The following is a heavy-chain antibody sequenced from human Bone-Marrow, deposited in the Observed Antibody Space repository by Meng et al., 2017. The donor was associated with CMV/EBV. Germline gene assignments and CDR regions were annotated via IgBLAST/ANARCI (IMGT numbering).Heavy chain of an antibody. J-gene: IGHJ4*02. Sequence: ASVKVSCKASGYTFTNYGISWVRQAPGQGLEWMGWISAYNGNTNYAQKLQGRVTMTTDTSTSTAYMELRSLRSDDTAVYYCARDAMITFGGVIVPEGYWGQGTLVTVSS. V-gene: IGHV1-18*01. D-gene: IGHD3-16*02. CDR3: ARDAMITFGGVIVPEGY. CDR1: GYTFTNYG. CDR2: ISAYNGNT.